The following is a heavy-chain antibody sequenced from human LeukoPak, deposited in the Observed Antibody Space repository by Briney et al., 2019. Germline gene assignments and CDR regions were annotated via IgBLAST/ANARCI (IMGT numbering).Heavy chain of an antibody. J-gene: IGHJ4*02. CDR1: GFTFSSYA. D-gene: IGHD6-13*01. Sequence: GGSLRLSCAASGFTFSSYAMSWVRQAPGKGLEWVSAISGSGGSTYYADSVKGRFTISRDNSKNTLYLQMNSRRAEDTAVYYCAKVPRIAGQKKYYFDYWGQGTLVTVSS. CDR2: ISGSGGST. CDR3: AKVPRIAGQKKYYFDY. V-gene: IGHV3-23*01.